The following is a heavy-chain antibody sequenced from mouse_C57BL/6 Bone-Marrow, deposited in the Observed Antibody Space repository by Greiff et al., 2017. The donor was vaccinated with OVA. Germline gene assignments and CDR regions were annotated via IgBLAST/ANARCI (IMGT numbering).Heavy chain of an antibody. D-gene: IGHD2-4*01. CDR3: ARPVYYDYPAWFAY. V-gene: IGHV5-6*01. J-gene: IGHJ3*01. Sequence: EVKLMESGGDLVKPGGSLKLSCAASGFTFSSYGMSWVRQTPDKRLEWVATISSGGSYTYYPDSVKGRFTISRDNAKNTLYLQMSSLKSEDTAMYYCARPVYYDYPAWFAYWGQEALVTVSA. CDR2: ISSGGSYT. CDR1: GFTFSSYG.